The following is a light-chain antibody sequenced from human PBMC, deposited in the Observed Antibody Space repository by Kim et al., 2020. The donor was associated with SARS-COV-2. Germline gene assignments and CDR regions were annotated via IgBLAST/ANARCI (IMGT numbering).Light chain of an antibody. CDR1: QSISSY. CDR2: DAS. Sequence: EIVLTQSPATLSLSPGERATLSCRVSQSISSYLGWYQQKPGQAPRLLIYDASNRATGIPARFSGTGSETDFTLSISSLEPEDFAVYYCQHRSNWPRTFGQGTKLEI. CDR3: QHRSNWPRT. V-gene: IGKV3-11*01. J-gene: IGKJ2*01.